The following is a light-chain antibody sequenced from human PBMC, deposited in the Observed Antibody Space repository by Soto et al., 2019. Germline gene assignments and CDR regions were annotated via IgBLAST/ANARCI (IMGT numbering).Light chain of an antibody. V-gene: IGLV2-11*01. CDR3: CSYADIHTA. CDR2: DVT. CDR1: SSDVGRFNY. Sequence: QSALTQPRSVSGSPGQSVTISCTGTSSDVGRFNYVSWYQQHPGKAPKLIIYDVTERPSGVPDRFSASKSGNTASLTISGLQTEDEADYFCCSYADIHTAFGGGTKVTVL. J-gene: IGLJ2*01.